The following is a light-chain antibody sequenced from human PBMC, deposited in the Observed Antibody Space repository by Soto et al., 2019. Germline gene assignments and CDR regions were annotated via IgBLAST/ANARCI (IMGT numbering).Light chain of an antibody. CDR3: QQRYMWPPLT. J-gene: IGKJ4*01. CDR2: DTS. CDR1: QTVFSY. V-gene: IGKV3-11*01. Sequence: EIVLTQSPATLSLSPGERATLSCRASQTVFSYLGWYQQRPGQAPRLLIYDTSNRDTGIPARFSGSGSGTEFALTLSSLGPEDFAVYYCQQRYMWPPLTFGGGTKVEIK.